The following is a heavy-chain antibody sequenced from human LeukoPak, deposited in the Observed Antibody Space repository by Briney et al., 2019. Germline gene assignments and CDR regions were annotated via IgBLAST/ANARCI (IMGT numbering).Heavy chain of an antibody. J-gene: IGHJ3*02. V-gene: IGHV3-30-3*01. CDR1: GFTFSSYA. Sequence: GGSLRLSCAASGFTFSSYAMHWVRQAPGKGLEWVAVISYDGSNKYYADSVRGRFTISRDSSKNTLYLQMNSLRAEDTAVYYCARDQAFDIWGQGTMVTVSS. CDR2: ISYDGSNK. CDR3: ARDQAFDI.